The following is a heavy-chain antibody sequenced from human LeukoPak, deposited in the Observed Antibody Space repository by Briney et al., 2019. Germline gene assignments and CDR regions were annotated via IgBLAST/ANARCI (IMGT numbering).Heavy chain of an antibody. Sequence: GESLKISCKGSGYTFITYWIGWVRQMPGKGLEWMGIIYPDDSDTRYSPSFKGQVTISADKSISTAYLQWSSLKASDTAMYYCARTSGLVGARTGWDYFDYWGQGTLVTVSS. CDR1: GYTFITYW. D-gene: IGHD1-26*01. V-gene: IGHV5-51*01. CDR2: IYPDDSDT. J-gene: IGHJ4*02. CDR3: ARTSGLVGARTGWDYFDY.